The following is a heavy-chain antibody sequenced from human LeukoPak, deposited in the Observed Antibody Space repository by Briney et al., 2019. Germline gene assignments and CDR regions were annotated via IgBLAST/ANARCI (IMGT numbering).Heavy chain of an antibody. CDR3: ARAARENYYFDY. V-gene: IGHV3-48*04. J-gene: IGHJ4*02. Sequence: GGSLRLSCAASGFTFSSYSMNWVRQAPGKGLEWVSYISASVSTIYYADSVKGRFTISRDNAKNSLYLQMNSLRAEDTAVYYCARAARENYYFDYWGQGTLVTVSS. D-gene: IGHD1-26*01. CDR2: ISASVSTI. CDR1: GFTFSSYS.